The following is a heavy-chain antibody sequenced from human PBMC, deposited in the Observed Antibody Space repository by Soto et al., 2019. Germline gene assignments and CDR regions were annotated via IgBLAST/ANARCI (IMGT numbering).Heavy chain of an antibody. CDR3: ARGTNAAPGLDY. V-gene: IGHV3-23*01. J-gene: IGHJ4*02. CDR1: EFTFSNYA. CDR2: ISYGGGTT. Sequence: PGGSLRLSCAASEFTFSNYAMSWVRQAPGKGLEWVSAISYGGGTTYYADSVKGRFTISRDNSKNTLYLQMNSLRAEDTAVYYCARGTNAAPGLDYWGQGILVTVSS. D-gene: IGHD1-1*01.